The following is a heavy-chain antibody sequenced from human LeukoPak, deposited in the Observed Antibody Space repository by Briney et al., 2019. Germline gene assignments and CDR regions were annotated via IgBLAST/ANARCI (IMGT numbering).Heavy chain of an antibody. D-gene: IGHD2-15*01. J-gene: IGHJ6*03. Sequence: GGSLRLSCAASGFTFSTYAMHWVRQAPGKGLEWVAVISYDGSNKYFADSLKGRFTISRDNSKNTLYLQMNSLRAEDTAVYYCAKDWRRIVGVEPITRHGNYMDVWGKGTTVTISS. V-gene: IGHV3-30*04. CDR3: AKDWRRIVGVEPITRHGNYMDV. CDR1: GFTFSTYA. CDR2: ISYDGSNK.